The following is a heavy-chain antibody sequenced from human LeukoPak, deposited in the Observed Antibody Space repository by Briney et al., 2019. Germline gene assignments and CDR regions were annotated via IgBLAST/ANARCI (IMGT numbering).Heavy chain of an antibody. Sequence: GGSLRLSCAASRFTFSTYGMHWVRQAPGKGLEWVSFISYDERNKYYADTVKGRFTVSRDNSKNTLYLQMNSLRPEDTAVYYCAKGDYGDYGDYWGQGTLVTVSS. CDR2: ISYDERNK. J-gene: IGHJ4*02. V-gene: IGHV3-30*02. CDR1: RFTFSTYG. D-gene: IGHD4-17*01. CDR3: AKGDYGDYGDY.